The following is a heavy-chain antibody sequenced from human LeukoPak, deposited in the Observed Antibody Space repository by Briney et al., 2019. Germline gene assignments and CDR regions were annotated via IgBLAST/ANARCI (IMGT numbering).Heavy chain of an antibody. CDR2: ISGSGGST. CDR1: GFTFSSYA. V-gene: IGHV3-23*01. CDR3: AKGYGSGSYYNPKRDAFDI. Sequence: PGGSLRLSCAASGFTFSSYAMSWVRQAPGKGLEWVSAISGSGGSTYYADSVKGRFTISRDNSKNTLYLQMNSLRAEDTAVYYCAKGYGSGSYYNPKRDAFDIWGQGTMVTVSS. J-gene: IGHJ3*02. D-gene: IGHD3-10*01.